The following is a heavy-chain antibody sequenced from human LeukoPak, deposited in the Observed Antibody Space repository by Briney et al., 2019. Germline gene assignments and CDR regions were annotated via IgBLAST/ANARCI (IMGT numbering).Heavy chain of an antibody. CDR2: LSGNGGST. Sequence: HPGGSLILSCAASGFTFSSHAMTWVRQAPGKGLEWVSGLSGNGGSTYYADSVKGRFTISRDNFKNTLYLQMNSLRVEDSGVYYCAKDLMIGTLGWFDPWGQGTLVTVSS. CDR1: GFTFSSHA. CDR3: AKDLMIGTLGWFDP. J-gene: IGHJ5*02. D-gene: IGHD1-7*01. V-gene: IGHV3-23*01.